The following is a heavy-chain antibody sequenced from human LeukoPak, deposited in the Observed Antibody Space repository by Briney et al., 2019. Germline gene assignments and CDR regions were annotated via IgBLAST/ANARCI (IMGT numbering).Heavy chain of an antibody. V-gene: IGHV3-74*01. J-gene: IGHJ5*02. D-gene: IGHD6-19*01. CDR1: GFTFSSYW. Sequence: GGSLRLSCAASGFTFSSYWMHWVRQAPGKGLVWVSRINSDGSSTSYADSVKGRFTISRDNAKNTLYLQMNSLRAEDTAVHYCARAGMYSSGWFDPWGQGTLVTVSS. CDR3: ARAGMYSSGWFDP. CDR2: INSDGSST.